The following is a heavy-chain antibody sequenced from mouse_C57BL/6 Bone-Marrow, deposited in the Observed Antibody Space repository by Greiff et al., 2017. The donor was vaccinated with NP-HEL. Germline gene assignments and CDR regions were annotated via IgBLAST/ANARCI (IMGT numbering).Heavy chain of an antibody. J-gene: IGHJ1*03. CDR1: GFSLSTSGMG. D-gene: IGHD2-2*01. CDR3: ARRRAMVTDWYFDV. V-gene: IGHV8-12*01. Sequence: QVTLKVCGPGILQSSQTLSLTCSFSGFSLSTSGMGVSWIRQPSGKGLEWLAHIYWDDDKRYNPSLKSRLTISKDTSRNQVFLKITSVDTADTATYYCARRRAMVTDWYFDVWGTGTTVTVSS. CDR2: IYWDDDK.